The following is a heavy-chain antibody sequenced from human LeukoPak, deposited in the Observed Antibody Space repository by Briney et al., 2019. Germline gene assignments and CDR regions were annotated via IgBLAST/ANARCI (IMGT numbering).Heavy chain of an antibody. CDR3: TSPTRSGSYEPNAFDI. D-gene: IGHD1-26*01. CDR1: GFTFSGSA. Sequence: PGGSLKLSCEASGFTFSGSAMHWVRQASGKGLEWVGRIRSKTNSYATAYAASVKCRFTIARDDSKNTAYLQMSSLKTEDTAVYYCTSPTRSGSYEPNAFDIWGQGTMVTVSS. V-gene: IGHV3-73*01. J-gene: IGHJ3*02. CDR2: IRSKTNSYAT.